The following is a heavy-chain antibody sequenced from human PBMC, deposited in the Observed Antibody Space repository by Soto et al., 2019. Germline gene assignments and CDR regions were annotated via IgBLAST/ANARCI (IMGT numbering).Heavy chain of an antibody. CDR2: INHSGGT. CDR1: GGSFSGYY. Sequence: SETLSITCAIYGGSFSGYYCTWIRQAPGKGLEWIGEINHSGGTNYNSSLKSRVTISVDTSKNQFSLILYSVTAADTAVYYCAKTPGWYFDVWGQGTLVPVSS. V-gene: IGHV4-34*01. CDR3: AKTPGWYFDV. D-gene: IGHD6-19*01. J-gene: IGHJ4*02.